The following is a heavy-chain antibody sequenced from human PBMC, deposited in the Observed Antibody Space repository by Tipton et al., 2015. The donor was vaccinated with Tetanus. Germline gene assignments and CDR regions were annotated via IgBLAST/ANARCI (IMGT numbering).Heavy chain of an antibody. CDR2: VYNSGSA. CDR1: GGPFRSYY. V-gene: IGHV4-4*07. D-gene: IGHD4-23*01. CDR3: ASMTPVDWYFDL. Sequence: GLVKPSETLSLTCTVSGGPFRSYYWTWIRQPAGKGLEWIGRVYNSGSANYNPSLKSRVTMSVDTSKNQLSLKLTSVTAADTAVYYCASMTPVDWYFDLWGRGTLVTVSS. J-gene: IGHJ2*01.